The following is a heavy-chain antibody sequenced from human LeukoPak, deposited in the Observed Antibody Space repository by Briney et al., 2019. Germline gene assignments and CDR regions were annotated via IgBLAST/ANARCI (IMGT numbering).Heavy chain of an antibody. V-gene: IGHV1-46*01. CDR1: GYTFTTYY. CDR3: AREGIAAAGTLDY. J-gene: IGHJ4*02. Sequence: GASVKVSCKASGYTFTTYYMHWVRQAPGQGLEWMGMLNPSDGSTIYAQKFQGRVTMTRDTSTGTVYMELSSLRSEDTALYYCAREGIAAAGTLDYWGQGTLVTVSS. CDR2: LNPSDGST. D-gene: IGHD6-13*01.